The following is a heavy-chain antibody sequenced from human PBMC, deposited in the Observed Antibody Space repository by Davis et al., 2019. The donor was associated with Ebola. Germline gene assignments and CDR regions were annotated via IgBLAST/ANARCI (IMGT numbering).Heavy chain of an antibody. CDR3: VRGSDAYKTGY. J-gene: IGHJ4*02. V-gene: IGHV4-59*02. CDR2: ISNGGRT. CDR1: GCSVGSVY. D-gene: IGHD5-24*01. Sequence: MPGGSLRLSCSVSGCSVGSVYWSWIRQSPGKGLEWIAFISNGGRTIYNPSLRGRVTISIDTSKNQFSLEVRSVTAADTAFYYCVRGSDAYKTGYWGQGTLVTVSS.